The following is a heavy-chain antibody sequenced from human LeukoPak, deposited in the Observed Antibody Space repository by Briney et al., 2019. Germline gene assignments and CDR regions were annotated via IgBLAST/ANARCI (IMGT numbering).Heavy chain of an antibody. CDR2: IYYSGST. Sequence: PSETLSLTCTVSGGSISSSSYYWGWIRQPPGKGLEWIGSIYYSGSTYYNPSLKSRVTISVDTSKNQFSLKLSSVTAADTAVYYCAIVGGSGTDFDYWGQGTLVTVSS. CDR1: GGSISSSSYY. D-gene: IGHD3-10*01. CDR3: AIVGGSGTDFDY. J-gene: IGHJ4*02. V-gene: IGHV4-39*07.